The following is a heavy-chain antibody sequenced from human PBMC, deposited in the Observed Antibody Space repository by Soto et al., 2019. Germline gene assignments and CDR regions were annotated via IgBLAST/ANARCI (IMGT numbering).Heavy chain of an antibody. J-gene: IGHJ4*02. CDR1: GFTFSNAW. Sequence: GGSLRLSCAASGFTFSNAWMSWVRQAPGKGLEWVGRIKSKTDGGTTDYDEPVKGRFTISRDDSKKKLYLQMNSLKTEDTAVYYCTTRLSYDSSGYYAYYFDYWGQGT. CDR3: TTRLSYDSSGYYAYYFDY. D-gene: IGHD3-22*01. V-gene: IGHV3-15*01. CDR2: IKSKTDGGTT.